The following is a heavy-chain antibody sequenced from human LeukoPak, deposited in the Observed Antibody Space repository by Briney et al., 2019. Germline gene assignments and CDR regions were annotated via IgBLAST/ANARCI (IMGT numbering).Heavy chain of an antibody. CDR1: GFTFSSYS. V-gene: IGHV3-48*04. Sequence: PGGSLRLSCAASGFTFSSYSMNWVRQAPGKGLEWVSYISSSSSTIYYADSVKGRFTISRDNAKNSLYLQMNSLRAEDTAVYYCAKEEQLGGIDYWGQGTLVTVSS. D-gene: IGHD6-6*01. J-gene: IGHJ4*02. CDR3: AKEEQLGGIDY. CDR2: ISSSSSTI.